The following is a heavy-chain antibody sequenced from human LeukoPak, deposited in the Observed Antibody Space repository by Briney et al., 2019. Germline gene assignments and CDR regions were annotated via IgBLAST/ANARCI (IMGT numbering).Heavy chain of an antibody. CDR3: ARERGAPREGSGSDFDY. Sequence: ASVKVSCKASGGTFSSYAISWVRQAPGQGLEWMGGIIPIFGTANYAQKFQGRVTITTDESTSTAYMELSSLRSEDTAVYYCARERGAPREGSGSDFDYRGQGTLVTVSS. CDR1: GGTFSSYA. CDR2: IIPIFGTA. D-gene: IGHD3-22*01. J-gene: IGHJ4*02. V-gene: IGHV1-69*05.